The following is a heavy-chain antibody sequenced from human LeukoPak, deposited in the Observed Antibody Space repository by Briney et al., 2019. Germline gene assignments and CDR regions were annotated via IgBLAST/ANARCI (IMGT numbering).Heavy chain of an antibody. CDR2: ISYDGSNK. Sequence: GGSLRLSCAASGFTFSSYWMSWVRQAPGKGLEWVAVISYDGSNKYYADSVKGRFTISRDNSKNTLYLQMNSLRAGDTAVYYCARVGKRQWLPKGGTTTAEYYYYMDVWGKGTTVTVSS. CDR1: GFTFSSYW. CDR3: ARVGKRQWLPKGGTTTAEYYYYMDV. V-gene: IGHV3-30*03. D-gene: IGHD6-19*01. J-gene: IGHJ6*03.